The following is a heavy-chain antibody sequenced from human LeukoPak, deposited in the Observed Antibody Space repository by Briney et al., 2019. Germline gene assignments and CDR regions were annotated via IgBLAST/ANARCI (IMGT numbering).Heavy chain of an antibody. D-gene: IGHD5-12*01. CDR2: ISIRNGDI. CDR3: ARDTPTWGPGNSLDI. J-gene: IGHJ3*02. V-gene: IGHV1-18*01. Sequence: ASVKVSCKASGFTLTSHGIGWVRQAPGHGLEWMGWISIRNGDIKCSQKFQGRVSMTPDTSKGTAYMELRSLRPNDTAVYYCARDTPTWGPGNSLDIWGQGTMVTVSS. CDR1: GFTLTSHG.